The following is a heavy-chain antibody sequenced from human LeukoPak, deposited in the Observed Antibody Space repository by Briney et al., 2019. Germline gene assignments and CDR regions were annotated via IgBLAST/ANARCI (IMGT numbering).Heavy chain of an antibody. CDR3: ARDYYDSSGYYYGYSAY. D-gene: IGHD3-22*01. V-gene: IGHV3-21*01. CDR1: GFTFSSYS. CDR2: ISSSSYI. J-gene: IGHJ4*02. Sequence: GGSLRLSCAASGFTFSSYSMNWVRQAPGKGLEWASSISSSSYIYYADSVKGRFTISRDNAKNSLYLQMNSLRAEDTAVYHCARDYYDSSGYYYGYSAYWGQGTLVTVSS.